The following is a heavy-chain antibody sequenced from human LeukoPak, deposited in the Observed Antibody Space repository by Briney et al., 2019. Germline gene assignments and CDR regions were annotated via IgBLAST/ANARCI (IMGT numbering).Heavy chain of an antibody. CDR3: AKDRTHRRYYDSTGYYNQYDY. CDR1: GFTFSSYY. V-gene: IGHV3-23*01. D-gene: IGHD3-22*01. CDR2: NSDNAAAT. J-gene: IGHJ4*02. Sequence: PGGPLTLSCAASGFTFSSYYMIWVRQATGKGLEWVSTNSDNAAATYYGDSVKGRFNISRDNSRNTLYLQMNSLRAEDTAIYYCAKDRTHRRYYDSTGYYNQYDYWGQGALVTVSS.